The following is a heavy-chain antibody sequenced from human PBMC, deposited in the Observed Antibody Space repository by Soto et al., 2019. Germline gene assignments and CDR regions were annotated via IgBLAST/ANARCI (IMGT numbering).Heavy chain of an antibody. D-gene: IGHD2-2*01. CDR2: INPNSGGT. Sequence: GASVKVSCKASGYTFTGYYVHWVRQAPGQGLEWMGWINPNSGGTNYAQKFQGRVTMTRDTSISTAYMELSRLRSDDTAVYYCAKDVRYCSSTSCFNVMDVWGQGTTVTVSS. J-gene: IGHJ6*02. CDR1: GYTFTGYY. V-gene: IGHV1-2*02. CDR3: AKDVRYCSSTSCFNVMDV.